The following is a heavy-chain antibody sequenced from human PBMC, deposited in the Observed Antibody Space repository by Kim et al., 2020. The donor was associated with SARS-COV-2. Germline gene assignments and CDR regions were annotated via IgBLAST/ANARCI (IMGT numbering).Heavy chain of an antibody. V-gene: IGHV3-23*01. CDR1: GFTFSNYG. D-gene: IGHD6-13*01. CDR3: ANPRQPDY. Sequence: GGSLRLSCVASGFTFSNYGMSWVRQAPGKGLEWVSGISGSGDTTTYADSVKGRFTISRDNSKNTLYLQMSSLRAEYTAIYYCANPRQPDYWGQGTLVTVSS. J-gene: IGHJ4*02. CDR2: ISGSGDTT.